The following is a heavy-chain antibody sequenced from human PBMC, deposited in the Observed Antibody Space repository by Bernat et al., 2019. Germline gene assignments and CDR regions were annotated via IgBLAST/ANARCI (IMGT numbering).Heavy chain of an antibody. J-gene: IGHJ4*02. CDR3: ARRYYYDSSGYLY. CDR2: ISGSGGST. Sequence: EVQLLESGGGLVQPGGSLRLSCAASGFSFSSYAMSWVRQAPGKGLEWVSAISGSGGSTYYADSVQGRFTISRDNSENSLYLQMNSLRDEDTAVYYCARRYYYDSSGYLYWGQGTLVTVSS. CDR1: GFSFSSYA. D-gene: IGHD3-22*01. V-gene: IGHV3-23*01.